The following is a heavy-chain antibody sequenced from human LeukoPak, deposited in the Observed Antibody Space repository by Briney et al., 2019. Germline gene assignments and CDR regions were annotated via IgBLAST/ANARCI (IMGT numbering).Heavy chain of an antibody. Sequence: ASVNVSCKASGYTFTGYYMHWVRQAPGQGLEWMGWINPNSGGTNYAQKFQGWVTMTRDTSISTAYMELSRLRSDDTAVYYCARDGYYDFWSGYQRYYYYGMDVWGQGTTVTVSS. CDR2: INPNSGGT. V-gene: IGHV1-2*04. D-gene: IGHD3-3*01. CDR1: GYTFTGYY. J-gene: IGHJ6*02. CDR3: ARDGYYDFWSGYQRYYYYGMDV.